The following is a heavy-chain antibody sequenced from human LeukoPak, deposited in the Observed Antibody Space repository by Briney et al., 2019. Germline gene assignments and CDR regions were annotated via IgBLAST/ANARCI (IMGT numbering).Heavy chain of an antibody. J-gene: IGHJ4*02. CDR1: GGSISSSSYY. D-gene: IGHD5-18*01. Sequence: PSETLSLTCTVSGGSISSSSYYWGWIRQPPGKGLEWIGSIYYSGSTYYNPSLKSRVTMSVDMSKNQFSLKLSSVTAADTAVYYCARDLYGYNYFDYWGQGTLVTVSS. V-gene: IGHV4-39*07. CDR2: IYYSGST. CDR3: ARDLYGYNYFDY.